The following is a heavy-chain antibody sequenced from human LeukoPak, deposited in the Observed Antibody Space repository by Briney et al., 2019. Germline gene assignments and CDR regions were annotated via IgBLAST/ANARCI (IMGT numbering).Heavy chain of an antibody. CDR3: ARDRQLAVDY. D-gene: IGHD6-6*01. Sequence: SETLSLTCTVSGGSISSGGYYWSWIRRPPGKGLEWIGYIYHSGSTYYNPSLKSRVTISVDRSKNQFSLKLSSVTAADTAVYYCARDRQLAVDYWGQGTLVTVSS. V-gene: IGHV4-30-2*01. J-gene: IGHJ4*02. CDR1: GGSISSGGYY. CDR2: IYHSGST.